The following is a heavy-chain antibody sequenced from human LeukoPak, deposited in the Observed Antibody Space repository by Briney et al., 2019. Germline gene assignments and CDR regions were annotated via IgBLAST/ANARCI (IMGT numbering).Heavy chain of an antibody. Sequence: ASVKVSCKASGYTFTSYDINWVRQATGQGLEWMGWMNPNSGNTGYAQKFQGRVTMTRNTSISTAYMELSSLRSEDTAVYYCTRGRFLEWLLDAFDIWGQGTMVTVSS. CDR1: GYTFTSYD. V-gene: IGHV1-8*01. J-gene: IGHJ3*02. CDR2: MNPNSGNT. CDR3: TRGRFLEWLLDAFDI. D-gene: IGHD3-3*01.